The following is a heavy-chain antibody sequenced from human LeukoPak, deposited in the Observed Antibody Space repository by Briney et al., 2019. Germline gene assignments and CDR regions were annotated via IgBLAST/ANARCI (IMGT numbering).Heavy chain of an antibody. J-gene: IGHJ4*02. Sequence: ASVKVSCKASGYTLTSYGISWVRQAPGQGLEWMGWISAYNGNTNYAQKLQGRVTMTTDTSTSTAYMELRSLRSDDTAVYYCARVPLGYCTNGVYYTFDYWGQGTLVTVSS. CDR3: ARVPLGYCTNGVYYTFDY. V-gene: IGHV1-18*01. CDR2: ISAYNGNT. CDR1: GYTLTSYG. D-gene: IGHD2-8*01.